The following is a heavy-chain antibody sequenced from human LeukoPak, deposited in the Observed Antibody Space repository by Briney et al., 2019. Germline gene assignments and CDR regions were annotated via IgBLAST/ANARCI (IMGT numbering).Heavy chain of an antibody. CDR2: INPNSGGT. CDR1: GYTFTGYY. D-gene: IGHD1-26*01. V-gene: IGHV1-2*02. J-gene: IGHJ5*02. Sequence: ASVKVSCKASGYTFTGYYMHWVRQAPGQGLEWMGWINPNSGGTNYAQKFQGRVAMTRDTSISTAYMELSRLRSDDTAVYYCARDLGVGAFTFDPWGQGTLVTVSS. CDR3: ARDLGVGAFTFDP.